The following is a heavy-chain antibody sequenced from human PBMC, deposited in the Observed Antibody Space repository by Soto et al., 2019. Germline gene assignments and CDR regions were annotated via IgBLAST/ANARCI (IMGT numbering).Heavy chain of an antibody. J-gene: IGHJ4*02. Sequence: TLSLTCTVSGGSISSGGHYWSWIRQHPGKGLEWIGYISYAGSTYYNPSLKSRLAISVDTSKNQFSLKLSSVTAADTAVYYCAKLRDYFDYWGQGTLVTVSS. CDR3: AKLRDYFDY. D-gene: IGHD2-21*01. V-gene: IGHV4-31*03. CDR1: GGSISSGGHY. CDR2: ISYAGST.